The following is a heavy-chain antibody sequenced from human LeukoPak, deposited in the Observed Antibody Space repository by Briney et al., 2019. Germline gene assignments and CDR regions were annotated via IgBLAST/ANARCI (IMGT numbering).Heavy chain of an antibody. J-gene: IGHJ4*02. V-gene: IGHV3-21*01. D-gene: IGHD6-6*01. CDR3: ARSEHSSSSLDY. CDR2: ISSSSTHI. Sequence: GGSLRLSCAASGFTLSSYSMNWVRQAPGKGLEWVSYISSSSTHIYYADSVKGRFTISRDNARNSLYLQMNSLRAEDTAIYYCARSEHSSSSLDYWGQGTLVTVSS. CDR1: GFTLSSYS.